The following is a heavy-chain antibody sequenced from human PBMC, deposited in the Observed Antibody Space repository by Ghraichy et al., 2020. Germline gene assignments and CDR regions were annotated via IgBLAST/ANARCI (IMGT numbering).Heavy chain of an antibody. Sequence: GALRLSCAASGFTFSSYAMSWVRQAPGKGLEWVSAISGSGGSTYYADSVKGRFTISRDNSKNTLYLQMNSLRAEDTAVYYCASYTFGVAIRGGMDVWGQGTTVTVSS. CDR1: GFTFSSYA. CDR2: ISGSGGST. D-gene: IGHD3-3*01. V-gene: IGHV3-23*01. J-gene: IGHJ6*02. CDR3: ASYTFGVAIRGGMDV.